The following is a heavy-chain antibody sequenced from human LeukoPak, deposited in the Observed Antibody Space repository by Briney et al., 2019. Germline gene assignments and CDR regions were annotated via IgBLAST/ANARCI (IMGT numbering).Heavy chain of an antibody. CDR2: INHSGST. D-gene: IGHD2-2*01. J-gene: IGHJ5*02. V-gene: IGHV4-34*01. CDR1: GGSFSGYY. Sequence: PSETLSLTCAVYGGSFSGYYWSWIRQPPGKGLEWIGEINHSGSTNYNPSLKSRVTISVDTSKNQFSLKLSYVTAADTAVYYCARDGGYCSSTSCYGWFDPWGQGTLVTVSS. CDR3: ARDGGYCSSTSCYGWFDP.